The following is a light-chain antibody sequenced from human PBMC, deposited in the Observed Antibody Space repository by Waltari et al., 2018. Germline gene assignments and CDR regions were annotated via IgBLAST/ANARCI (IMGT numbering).Light chain of an antibody. Sequence: DVQMTQSPSTLSESVGDRVTITCRASQSSTNWLAWYQQKPGKAPKLLIYRTSNLESGVPSRFSGSGSGTEFTLTISSLQADDFATYYCQHYGTLWTFGQGTKVEVK. V-gene: IGKV1-5*03. CDR1: QSSTNW. CDR3: QHYGTLWT. CDR2: RTS. J-gene: IGKJ1*01.